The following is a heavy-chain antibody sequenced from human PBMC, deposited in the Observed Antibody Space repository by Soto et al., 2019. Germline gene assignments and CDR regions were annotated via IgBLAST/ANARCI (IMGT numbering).Heavy chain of an antibody. J-gene: IGHJ6*02. CDR1: GGTFSSYT. D-gene: IGHD2-2*01. V-gene: IGHV1-69*04. CDR2: IIPILGIA. CDR3: AREDCSSTSCYVRVYYYYGMDV. Sequence: GASVKVPCKASGGTFSSYTIRWVRQAPGQGLEWMGRIIPILGIANYAQKFQGRVTITADKSTSTAYMELSSLRSEDTAVYYCAREDCSSTSCYVRVYYYYGMDVWGQGTTVTVSS.